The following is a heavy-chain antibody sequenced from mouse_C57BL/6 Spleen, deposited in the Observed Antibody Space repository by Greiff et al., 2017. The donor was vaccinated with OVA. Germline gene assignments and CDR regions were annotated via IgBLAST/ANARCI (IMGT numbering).Heavy chain of an antibody. V-gene: IGHV5-17*01. D-gene: IGHD2-4*01. CDR2: ISSGSSTI. J-gene: IGHJ2*01. CDR1: GFTFSDYG. CDR3: ARRDYDYDEGSLDY. Sequence: DVKLVESGGGLVKPGGSLKLSCAASGFTFSDYGMHWVRQAPEKGLEWVAYISSGSSTIYYADTVKGRFTISRDNAKNTLFLQMTSLRSEDTAMYYCARRDYDYDEGSLDYWGQGTTLTVSS.